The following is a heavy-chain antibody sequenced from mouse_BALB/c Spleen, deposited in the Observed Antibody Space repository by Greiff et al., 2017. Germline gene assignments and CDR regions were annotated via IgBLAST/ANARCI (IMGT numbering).Heavy chain of an antibody. CDR3: AEGGGSSLFDV. CDR2: IDPANGNT. CDR1: GFNIKDTY. D-gene: IGHD1-1*01. Sequence: VQLQQSGAERVKPGASVKLSCTASGFNIKDTYMHWVKQRPEQGLEWIGRIDPANGNTKYDPKFQGKATITADTSSNTAYLQLSSLTSEDTAVYYCAEGGGSSLFDVWGAGTTVTVSS. J-gene: IGHJ1*01. V-gene: IGHV14-3*02.